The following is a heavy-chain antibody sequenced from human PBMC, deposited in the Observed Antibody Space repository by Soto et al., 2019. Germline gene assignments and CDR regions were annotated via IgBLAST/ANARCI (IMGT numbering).Heavy chain of an antibody. Sequence: SETLSLTCAVYGGSFSGYYWSWIRQPPGKGLEWIGEVNHSGSTNYNPSLKSRVTISVDTSKNQFSLKLSSVTAADTAVYYCAIRAPWRIGRYYYGMDVWGQGTTVTVSS. CDR1: GGSFSGYY. V-gene: IGHV4-34*01. J-gene: IGHJ6*02. D-gene: IGHD2-15*01. CDR3: AIRAPWRIGRYYYGMDV. CDR2: VNHSGST.